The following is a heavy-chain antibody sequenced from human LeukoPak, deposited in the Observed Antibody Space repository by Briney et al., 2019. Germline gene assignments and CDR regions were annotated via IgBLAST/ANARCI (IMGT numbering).Heavy chain of an antibody. Sequence: PGGSLRLSCAASGFTFSSYGMHWVRQAPGKGLEWVAVIWYDGSNKYYADSVKGRFTISRDNSKNTLYLQMNSLRAEDTAVYYCAKAHYYDSSGYRISLYYFDYWGQGTLVTVSS. J-gene: IGHJ4*02. CDR3: AKAHYYDSSGYRISLYYFDY. CDR1: GFTFSSYG. D-gene: IGHD3-22*01. V-gene: IGHV3-33*06. CDR2: IWYDGSNK.